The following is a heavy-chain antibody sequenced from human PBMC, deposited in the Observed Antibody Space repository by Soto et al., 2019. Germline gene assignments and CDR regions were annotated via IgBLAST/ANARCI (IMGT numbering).Heavy chain of an antibody. V-gene: IGHV3-30*03. J-gene: IGHJ6*02. CDR1: GFTFNSYC. CDR3: ARTRSAWSDFHYYSLDV. D-gene: IGHD1-26*01. Sequence: GVPLTVSCGASGFTFNSYCMHWVRQGPGNGLEWVAFISYDSTKTYYADSVKGRFTISRDNSNSALYVQMNSLTGEDTAVYYCARTRSAWSDFHYYSLDVWGQGTTVTVSS. CDR2: ISYDSTKT.